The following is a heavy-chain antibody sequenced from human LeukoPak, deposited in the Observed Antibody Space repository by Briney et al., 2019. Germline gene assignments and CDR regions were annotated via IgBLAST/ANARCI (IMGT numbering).Heavy chain of an antibody. Sequence: GASVKVSCKASGYTFTSYGISWVRQAPGQGLEWMGWISAYNGNTNYAQKLQGRVTMTTDTSTSTAYMELRSLRSDDTAVYYCARTRYSSSLPYYFDYWGQGTLVTVSS. D-gene: IGHD6-6*01. CDR2: ISAYNGNT. J-gene: IGHJ4*02. CDR1: GYTFTSYG. CDR3: ARTRYSSSLPYYFDY. V-gene: IGHV1-18*01.